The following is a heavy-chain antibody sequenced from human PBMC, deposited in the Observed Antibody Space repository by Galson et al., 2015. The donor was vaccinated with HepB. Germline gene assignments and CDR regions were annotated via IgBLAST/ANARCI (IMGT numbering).Heavy chain of an antibody. CDR3: VRGTTAPDY. D-gene: IGHD2/OR15-2a*01. CDR1: GFTFTSYG. J-gene: IGHJ4*02. CDR2: ISRGGDTS. Sequence: SLRLSCAACGFTFTSYGMSWVRQAPGKGLECVSDISRGGDTSDYADSVKGRFTVSRDSSTNTLYLQMNGLRADDTAIYYCVRGTTAPDYWGQGTLVTVSS. V-gene: IGHV3-23*01.